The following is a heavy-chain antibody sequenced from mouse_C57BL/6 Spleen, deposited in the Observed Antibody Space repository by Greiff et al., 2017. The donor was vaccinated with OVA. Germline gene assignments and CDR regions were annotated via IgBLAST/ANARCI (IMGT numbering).Heavy chain of an antibody. CDR2: IRSRSSNYAT. Sequence: EVQGVESGGGLVQPKGSLKLSCAASGFTFNTYAMHWVRQAPGKGLEWVARIRSRSSNYATYYADSVKDRFTISRDDSQSMLYLQMNNLKTEDTAMYYCVREGSLYWYFDVWGTGTTVTVSS. V-gene: IGHV10-3*01. CDR1: GFTFNTYA. J-gene: IGHJ1*03. D-gene: IGHD3-1*01. CDR3: VREGSLYWYFDV.